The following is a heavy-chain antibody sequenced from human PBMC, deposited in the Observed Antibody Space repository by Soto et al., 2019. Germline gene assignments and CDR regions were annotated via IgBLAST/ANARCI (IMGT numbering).Heavy chain of an antibody. CDR2: INHSGST. J-gene: IGHJ4*02. CDR3: ARIGLTTALL. V-gene: IGHV4-34*01. Sequence: PSETLSLTCTVYGGSFSGYYWTWIRQPPGTGLEWIGYINHSGSTNYNPPLRSRVTISIDTSKNHFFLNLSSVTAADTAVYYCARIGLTTALLWGQGTLVTVSS. D-gene: IGHD4-17*01. CDR1: GGSFSGYY.